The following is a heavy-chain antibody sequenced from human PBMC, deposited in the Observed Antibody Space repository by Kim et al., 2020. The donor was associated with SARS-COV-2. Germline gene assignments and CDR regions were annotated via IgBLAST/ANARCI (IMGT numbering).Heavy chain of an antibody. Sequence: GGSLRLSCVASGFTFNTYVMTWVRQAPGKGLEWVSGITDSGGKTSYADSVKGRFTISRDNSKNTLYLQMNSLTVEDTAIYYCARWSGDSRTLDNRGQGTLVPVS. V-gene: IGHV3-23*01. CDR2: ITDSGGKT. CDR3: ARWSGDSRTLDN. CDR1: GFTFNTYV. D-gene: IGHD2-21*01. J-gene: IGHJ4*02.